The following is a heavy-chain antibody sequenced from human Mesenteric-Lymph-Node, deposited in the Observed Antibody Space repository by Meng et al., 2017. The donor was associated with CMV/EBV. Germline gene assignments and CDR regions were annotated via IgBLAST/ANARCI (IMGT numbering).Heavy chain of an antibody. CDR2: IWYDGSSK. CDR1: GFTFSSYG. Sequence: GGSLRLSCAASGFTFSSYGMHWIRHPPGKGLEWVALIWYDGSSKYYADSVKGRFTISRDNSKNTLYLQMNSLRAEDTAVYYCAKGDDSSYRGYHYSGLDVWGQGTTVTVSS. D-gene: IGHD2-2*01. CDR3: AKGDDSSYRGYHYSGLDV. V-gene: IGHV3-33*06. J-gene: IGHJ6*02.